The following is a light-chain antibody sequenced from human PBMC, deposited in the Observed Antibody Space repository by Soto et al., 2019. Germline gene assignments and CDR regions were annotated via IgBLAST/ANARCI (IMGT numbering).Light chain of an antibody. V-gene: IGKV1-5*03. Sequence: DIQMTQSPSSVSASVGDRVSITCRASQSISSWLAWYQQKPGKAPKLLIYKASSLESGVPSRFSGSGSGAEFTLTISSLQPDDFATYYCQQYHNHETFGQGTKVDNK. J-gene: IGKJ1*01. CDR3: QQYHNHET. CDR1: QSISSW. CDR2: KAS.